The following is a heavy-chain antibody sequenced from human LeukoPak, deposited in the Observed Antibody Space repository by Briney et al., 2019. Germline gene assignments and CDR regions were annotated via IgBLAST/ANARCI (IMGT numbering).Heavy chain of an antibody. D-gene: IGHD3-22*01. J-gene: IGHJ4*02. CDR1: GGSISSYY. V-gene: IGHV4-59*01. CDR2: IFYSGTT. CDR3: ARGGWNKFDY. Sequence: SETLSLTCTVSGGSISSYYWSWIRQPPGKGLEWIGFIFYSGTTNYNPSLKSRVTISVDTSKNQFSLKLSSVTAADTAVYYCARGGWNKFDYWGQGALVTVSS.